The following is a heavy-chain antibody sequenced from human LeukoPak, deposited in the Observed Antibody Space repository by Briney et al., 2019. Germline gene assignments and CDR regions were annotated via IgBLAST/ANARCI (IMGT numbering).Heavy chain of an antibody. CDR3: ARYLTGEMATISPYFDY. D-gene: IGHD5-24*01. V-gene: IGHV4-59*01. Sequence: SETLSLTCTVSGGSISSYYWSWIRQPPGKGLEWIGYIYYSGSTNYNPSLKSRVTISVDTSKNQFSLKLSSVTAADTAVYYCARYLTGEMATISPYFDYWGQGTLVTVSS. CDR2: IYYSGST. CDR1: GGSISSYY. J-gene: IGHJ4*02.